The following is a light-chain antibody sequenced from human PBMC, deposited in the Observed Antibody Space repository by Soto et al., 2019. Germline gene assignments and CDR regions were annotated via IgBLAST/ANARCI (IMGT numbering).Light chain of an antibody. Sequence: QSALTQPASVSGSTGQSITISCTGTSSDVGGYNYVSWYQQHPGKAPKLMIYDVSNRPSGVSNRFSGSKSGNTASLTISGLQAEDEADYYCSSYTSSSPVVFGGGTKLTAL. J-gene: IGLJ2*01. CDR1: SSDVGGYNY. V-gene: IGLV2-14*01. CDR3: SSYTSSSPVV. CDR2: DVS.